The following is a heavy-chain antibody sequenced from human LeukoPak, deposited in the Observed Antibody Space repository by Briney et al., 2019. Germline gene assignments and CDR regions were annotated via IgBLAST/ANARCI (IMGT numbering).Heavy chain of an antibody. CDR1: GGSFSGYY. D-gene: IGHD4-23*01. CDR3: ARAGIVVTPADFDY. J-gene: IGHJ4*02. V-gene: IGHV4-34*01. CDR2: VNHSGST. Sequence: SETLSLTCAVYGGSFSGYYWSWIRQPPGKGLEWIGEVNHSGSTNYNPSLKSRVTISVDTSKNQFSLKLSSVTAADTAVYYCARAGIVVTPADFDYWGQGTLVTVSS.